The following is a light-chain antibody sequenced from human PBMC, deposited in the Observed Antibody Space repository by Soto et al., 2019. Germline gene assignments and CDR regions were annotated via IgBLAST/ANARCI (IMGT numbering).Light chain of an antibody. CDR1: SSDVGGYNY. Sequence: QSVLTQPRSVAGSPGQSVTISCTGTSSDVGGYNYVSWYQQYPGKGPKLIIYDVTKRPSGVPDRFSGSKSGSTASLTISGLQAEDEADYSCCSYAGSYVFGTGTKVTVL. V-gene: IGLV2-11*01. J-gene: IGLJ1*01. CDR2: DVT. CDR3: CSYAGSYV.